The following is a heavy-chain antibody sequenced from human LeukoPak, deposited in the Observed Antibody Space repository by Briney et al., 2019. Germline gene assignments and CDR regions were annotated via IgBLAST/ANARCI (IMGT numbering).Heavy chain of an antibody. V-gene: IGHV4-59*01. D-gene: IGHD6-13*01. CDR1: GGSISSYY. CDR2: IYYSGST. J-gene: IGHJ3*02. CDR3: ARGGQQLVHRAFDI. Sequence: SETLSLTCTVSGGSISSYYWSWIRQPPGKGLEWIGYIYYSGSTNYNPSLKSRVTISVDTSKNQFSLKLSSVTAADTAVYYCARGGQQLVHRAFDIWGQGTRVTVSS.